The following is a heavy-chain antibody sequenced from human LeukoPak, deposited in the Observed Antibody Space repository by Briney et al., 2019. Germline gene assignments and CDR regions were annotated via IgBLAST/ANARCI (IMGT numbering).Heavy chain of an antibody. CDR1: GCSISSRY. CDR3: ARWQYTISSGWFDP. V-gene: IGHV4-59*08. CDR2: IYYSGGT. D-gene: IGHD6-6*01. Sequence: SETLSLTCTPSGCSISSRYWSWIRQPPGKGLEWIGAIYYSGGTNYNPSLQGRVSISVDTSKIQFSLKLSSVTAADTAVYYCARWQYTISSGWFDPWGQGTVVTVSS. J-gene: IGHJ5*02.